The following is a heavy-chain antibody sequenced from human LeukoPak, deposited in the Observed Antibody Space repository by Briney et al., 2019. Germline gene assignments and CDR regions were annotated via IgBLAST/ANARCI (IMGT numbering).Heavy chain of an antibody. CDR2: IHPEGNEK. J-gene: IGHJ4*02. D-gene: IGHD1-1*01. CDR3: ARGDDFSGDH. Sequence: GGSMRLSCAVSGFTFSNFWMSWVRQAPGRGLEWVANIHPEGNEKYHVESVKGRFTISRDNTKNLLFLQMNGLRVEDTAVYYCARGDDFSGDHWGQGTLVTVSS. V-gene: IGHV3-7*04. CDR1: GFTFSNFW.